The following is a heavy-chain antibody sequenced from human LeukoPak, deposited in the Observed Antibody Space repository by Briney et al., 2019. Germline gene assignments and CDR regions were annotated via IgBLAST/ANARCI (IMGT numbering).Heavy chain of an antibody. V-gene: IGHV4-39*01. CDR3: QSRFLEWLLDY. CDR2: IYDSGST. J-gene: IGHJ4*02. Sequence: ASETLSLTCTVSGGSISSNNYFWGWIRQPPGKGLEWIGSIYDSGSTYYNPSLKSRVTISVDTSKNQFSLKLNSVTAADTAMYYCQSRFLEWLLDYWGQGTLVSVSS. D-gene: IGHD3-3*01. CDR1: GGSISSNNYF.